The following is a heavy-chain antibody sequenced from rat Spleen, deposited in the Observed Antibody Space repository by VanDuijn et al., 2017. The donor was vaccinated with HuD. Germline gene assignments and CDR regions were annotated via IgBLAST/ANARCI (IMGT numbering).Heavy chain of an antibody. CDR3: ARHPITTVSYYFDY. J-gene: IGHJ2*01. CDR1: GFTFSNYG. Sequence: EVQLVESGGGLVQPGRSLKLSCAASGFTFSNYGMHWIRQAPTKGLEWVASITNTGGSIYYPDSVKGRFTISRDNAKNSQYLQRDSLRSEDTATYYCARHPITTVSYYFDYWGQGVMVTVSS. D-gene: IGHD1-1*01. CDR2: ITNTGGSI. V-gene: IGHV5S13*01.